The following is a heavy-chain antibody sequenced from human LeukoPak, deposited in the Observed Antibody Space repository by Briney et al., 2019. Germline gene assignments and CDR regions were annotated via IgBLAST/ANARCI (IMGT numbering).Heavy chain of an antibody. V-gene: IGHV3-30*04. CDR2: ISYDGSNK. Sequence: GRSLRLSCAASGFTFSSYAMHWARQAPGKGLEWVAVISYDGSNKYYADSVKGRFTISRDNSKNTLYLQMNSLRAEDTAVYYCARGARQLWAPNDYWGQGTLVTVSS. D-gene: IGHD5-18*01. CDR3: ARGARQLWAPNDY. J-gene: IGHJ4*02. CDR1: GFTFSSYA.